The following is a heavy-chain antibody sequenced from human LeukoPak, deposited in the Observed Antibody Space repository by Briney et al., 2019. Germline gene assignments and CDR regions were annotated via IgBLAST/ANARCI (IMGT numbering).Heavy chain of an antibody. V-gene: IGHV4-34*01. CDR2: INHSGST. CDR1: GGSFSGYY. CDR3: ARGGYSYGKGAFDI. J-gene: IGHJ3*02. D-gene: IGHD5-18*01. Sequence: SETLSLTCAVYGGSFSGYYWSWIRQPPGKGLEWIGEINHSGSTNYNPSLKSRVTISVDTSKNQFSLKLSSVTAADTVVYYCARGGYSYGKGAFDIWGQGTMVTVSS.